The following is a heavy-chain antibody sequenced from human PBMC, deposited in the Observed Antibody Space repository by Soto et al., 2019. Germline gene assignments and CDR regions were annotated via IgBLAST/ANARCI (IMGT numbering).Heavy chain of an antibody. V-gene: IGHV1-2*02. CDR3: ARDFRGVDTAMVHSYYYGMDV. CDR2: NNPNSGGT. CDR1: GYTFTDYY. Sequence: GASVKVSCKASGYTFTDYYLYWVRQAPGQGLEWMGWNNPNSGGTNYAQKLQGRVTMTTDTSTSTAYMELRSLRSDDTAVYYCARDFRGVDTAMVHSYYYGMDVWGQGTTVTVSS. D-gene: IGHD5-18*01. J-gene: IGHJ6*02.